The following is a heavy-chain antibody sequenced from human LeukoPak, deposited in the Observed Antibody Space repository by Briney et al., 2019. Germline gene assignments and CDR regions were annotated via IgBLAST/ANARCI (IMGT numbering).Heavy chain of an antibody. V-gene: IGHV2-5*02. Sequence: SGPTLVKPTQTLTLTCTFSGFSVSTSGEILGWIRQAPGKALEWLALIYWDDDKRYSPSLKTRLTITRDTSKNQVVLTMTNMDPVDTATYYCAHRAFGSGNYVFDYWGQGILVTVSS. CDR2: IYWDDDK. CDR3: AHRAFGSGNYVFDY. J-gene: IGHJ4*02. CDR1: GFSVSTSGEI. D-gene: IGHD3-10*01.